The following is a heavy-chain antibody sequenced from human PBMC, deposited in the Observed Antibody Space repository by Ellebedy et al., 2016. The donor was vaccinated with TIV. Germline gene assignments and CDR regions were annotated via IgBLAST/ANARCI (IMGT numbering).Heavy chain of an antibody. CDR2: IYSGGST. D-gene: IGHD4/OR15-4a*01. Sequence: GESLKISCAASGFTVSSNYMSWVRQAPGKGLEWVSVIYSGGSTFYADSVKGRFTLSRHNSKKTLYLQMNSMRAEDTAVYYCARDHDYSAFDIWGQGTMVTVSS. J-gene: IGHJ3*02. CDR1: GFTVSSNY. CDR3: ARDHDYSAFDI. V-gene: IGHV3-53*04.